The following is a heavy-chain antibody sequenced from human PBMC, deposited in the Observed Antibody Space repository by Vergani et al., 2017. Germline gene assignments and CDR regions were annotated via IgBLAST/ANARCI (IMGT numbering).Heavy chain of an antibody. CDR1: GGSFSGYY. V-gene: IGHV4-34*01. Sequence: QVQLQQWGAGLLKPSETLSLTCAVYGGSFSGYYWSWIRQVPGKGLEWIGDINYSGITNYNSSLKSRVTISVDTSKNQFSLNVSSVTAAETSIYSCARSPTGRGARHSVRPRHYFNYGGQGSLATVSS. CDR2: INYSGIT. D-gene: IGHD1-14*01. J-gene: IGHJ4*02. CDR3: ARSPTGRGARHSVRPRHYFNY.